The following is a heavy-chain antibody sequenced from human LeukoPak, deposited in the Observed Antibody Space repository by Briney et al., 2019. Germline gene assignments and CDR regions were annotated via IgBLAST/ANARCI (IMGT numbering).Heavy chain of an antibody. V-gene: IGHV3-20*04. CDR2: ITWNGDKT. CDR1: GFTFSSYA. J-gene: IGHJ5*02. D-gene: IGHD2-2*01. CDR3: ARDPFCSSSTGCYFEDWFDP. Sequence: GGSLRLSCAASGFTFSSYAVSWVRQAPGKGLEWVSGITWNGDKTGYADSVRGRFAISRDNTKKSLYLQMSSLRAEDTALYYCARDPFCSSSTGCYFEDWFDPWGPGTLVTVSS.